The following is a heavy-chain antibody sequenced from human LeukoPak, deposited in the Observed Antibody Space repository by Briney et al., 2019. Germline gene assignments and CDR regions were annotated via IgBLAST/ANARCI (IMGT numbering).Heavy chain of an antibody. Sequence: ASVTVSCKASGYTFTSYGISWVRQAPGQGLEWMGWISAYNGNTNYAQKLQGRVTMTTDTSTSTAYMELRSLRSDDTAVYYCARQTDYDYVWGSYRFDYWGQGTLVTVSS. V-gene: IGHV1-18*01. CDR2: ISAYNGNT. CDR1: GYTFTSYG. J-gene: IGHJ4*02. D-gene: IGHD3-16*02. CDR3: ARQTDYDYVWGSYRFDY.